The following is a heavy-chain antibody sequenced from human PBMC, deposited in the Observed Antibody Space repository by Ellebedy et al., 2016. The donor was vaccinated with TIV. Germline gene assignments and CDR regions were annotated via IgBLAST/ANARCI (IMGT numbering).Heavy chain of an antibody. CDR2: SYSDGRT. J-gene: IGHJ1*01. Sequence: GESLKISXAASGFNLDDYTFHWVRQAPGKGLEWVSISYSDGRTYYADSVKGRFSVSRDNSKNTVFLQVNNLRAEDTAVYYCAKTQDYSFPSWGQGTLVTVSS. CDR1: GFNLDDYT. CDR3: AKTQDYSFPS. D-gene: IGHD2/OR15-2a*01. V-gene: IGHV3-53*01.